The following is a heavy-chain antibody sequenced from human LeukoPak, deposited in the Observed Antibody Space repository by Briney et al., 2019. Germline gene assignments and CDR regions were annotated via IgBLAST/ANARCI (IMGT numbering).Heavy chain of an antibody. Sequence: PGGSLRLSCAASGFTFSNYAMNWVRQAPGKGLEWVSSISGSGGSTYYADSVKGRFTISRDNSKNTLYLQMDSLRAEDTAVYYCARDAYDFWSGRYYYYMDVWGKGTTVTVSS. J-gene: IGHJ6*03. CDR1: GFTFSNYA. CDR3: ARDAYDFWSGRYYYYMDV. D-gene: IGHD3-3*01. V-gene: IGHV3-23*01. CDR2: ISGSGGST.